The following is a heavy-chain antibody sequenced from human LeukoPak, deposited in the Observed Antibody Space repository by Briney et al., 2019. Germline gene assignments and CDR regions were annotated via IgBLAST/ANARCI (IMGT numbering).Heavy chain of an antibody. D-gene: IGHD6-19*01. V-gene: IGHV3-66*01. Sequence: GGSLRLSCAASGFTVSSNYMSWVRQAPGKGLEWISVIYSGGSTYYADSVKGRFTISRDNSKNTLYLQMNSLRAEDTAVYYCARGYVGDSSGWYYWYFDLWGRGTLVTVSS. J-gene: IGHJ2*01. CDR3: ARGYVGDSSGWYYWYFDL. CDR1: GFTVSSNY. CDR2: IYSGGST.